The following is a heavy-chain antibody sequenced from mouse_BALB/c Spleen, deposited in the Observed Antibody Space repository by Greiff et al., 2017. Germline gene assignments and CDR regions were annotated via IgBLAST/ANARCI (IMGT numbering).Heavy chain of an antibody. J-gene: IGHJ4*01. Sequence: EVKLMESGGGLVKPGGSLKLSCAASGFAFSSYDMSWVRQTPEKRLEWVAYISSGGGSTYYPDTVKGRFTISRDNAKNTLYLQMSSLKSEDTTMYYCATFSYAMDYWGEGTSVTVSS. CDR2: ISSGGGST. V-gene: IGHV5-12-1*01. CDR1: GFAFSSYD. CDR3: ATFSYAMDY.